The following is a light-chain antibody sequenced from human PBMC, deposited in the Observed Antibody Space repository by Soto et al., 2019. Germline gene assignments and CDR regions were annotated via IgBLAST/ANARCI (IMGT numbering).Light chain of an antibody. Sequence: EIVMTQSPATLSVSPGERATLSCRASQSVSSNLAWYQQKPGQAPRLLISGASTRATGIPARFSGSGSGTEFPLTISSLESEDFAIYFCQLYNSWPPDRTFGQGTKGEIK. V-gene: IGKV3-15*01. CDR3: QLYNSWPPDRT. J-gene: IGKJ1*01. CDR1: QSVSSN. CDR2: GAS.